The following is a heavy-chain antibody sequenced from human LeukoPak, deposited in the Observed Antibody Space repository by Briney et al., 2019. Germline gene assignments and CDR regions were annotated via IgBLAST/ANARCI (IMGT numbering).Heavy chain of an antibody. J-gene: IGHJ6*02. V-gene: IGHV1-8*01. CDR3: ARGGDAAMIAVGSNYYYGMDV. D-gene: IGHD3-22*01. CDR2: MNPNSGNT. CDR1: GYTFASYD. Sequence: ASVKVSCKASGYTFASYDINWVRQATGQGLEWMGWMNPNSGNTGYAQKFQGRVTMTRNTSISTAYMELSSLRSEDTAVYYCARGGDAAMIAVGSNYYYGMDVWGQGTTVTVSS.